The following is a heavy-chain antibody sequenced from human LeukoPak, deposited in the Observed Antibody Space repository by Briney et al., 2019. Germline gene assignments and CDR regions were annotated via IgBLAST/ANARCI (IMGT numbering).Heavy chain of an antibody. CDR2: ISGSGGST. CDR3: AKDQVWEMPTYPPVDGAFDI. J-gene: IGHJ3*02. Sequence: GGSLRLSCAASGFTFSSYAMSWVRQAPGKGLEWVSAISGSGGSTYYADSVKGRFTISRDNSKNTLYLQMNSLGAEDTAVYYCAKDQVWEMPTYPPVDGAFDIWGQGTMVTVSS. D-gene: IGHD5-24*01. CDR1: GFTFSSYA. V-gene: IGHV3-23*01.